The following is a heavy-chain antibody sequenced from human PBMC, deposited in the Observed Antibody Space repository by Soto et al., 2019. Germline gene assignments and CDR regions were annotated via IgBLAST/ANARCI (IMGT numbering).Heavy chain of an antibody. D-gene: IGHD6-13*01. Sequence: NPGGSLRLSCAASGFTFSSYSMNWVRQAPGKGLEWVSSISSSSSYIYYADSVKGRFTISRDNAKNSLYLQMNSLRAEDTAVYYCARDWIAAAGIYYGMDVWGQGTTVTV. J-gene: IGHJ6*02. CDR1: GFTFSSYS. CDR2: ISSSSSYI. V-gene: IGHV3-21*01. CDR3: ARDWIAAAGIYYGMDV.